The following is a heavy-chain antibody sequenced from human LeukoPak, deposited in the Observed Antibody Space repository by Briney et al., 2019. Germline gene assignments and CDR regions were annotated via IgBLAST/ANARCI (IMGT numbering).Heavy chain of an antibody. J-gene: IGHJ4*02. Sequence: SETLSLTCTVSGGSISSYYWSWIRQPPGKGLEWIGYIYYSGSTNCNPSLKSRVTISVDTSKNQFSLKLSPVTAADTAVYYCARGDPYYYDSSGYYRTWGQGTLVTVSS. D-gene: IGHD3-22*01. V-gene: IGHV4-59*01. CDR1: GGSISSYY. CDR2: IYYSGST. CDR3: ARGDPYYYDSSGYYRT.